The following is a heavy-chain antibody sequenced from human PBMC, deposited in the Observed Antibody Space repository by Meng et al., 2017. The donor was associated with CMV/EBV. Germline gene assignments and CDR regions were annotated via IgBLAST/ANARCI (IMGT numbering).Heavy chain of an antibody. V-gene: IGHV5-51*01. J-gene: IGHJ4*02. Sequence: GESLNISCKGSGYSFTSYWIGWVGPMPGKGLEWMGIIYPGDSDIRYSPSFQGQVTISADKSISTAYLQCSSLTASDTAMYYCARLDPTALDYWGQGTLVTVSS. CDR1: GYSFTSYW. CDR3: ARLDPTALDY. D-gene: IGHD5-18*01. CDR2: IYPGDSDI.